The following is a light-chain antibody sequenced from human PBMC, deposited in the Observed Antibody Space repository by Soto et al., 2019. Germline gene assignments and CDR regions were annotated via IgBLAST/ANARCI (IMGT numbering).Light chain of an antibody. Sequence: QSVLTQPASVSGSPGQSITISCTATSSDVGDYSRVCWFQHHPGKAPKLLLYQVSKRPSGVSNRFSGSKSGNTASLTISGLQAEDEAEYYCSSHITSMAWVFGPGTQLTVL. CDR1: SSDVGDYSR. J-gene: IGLJ1*01. CDR2: QVS. V-gene: IGLV2-14*01. CDR3: SSHITSMAWV.